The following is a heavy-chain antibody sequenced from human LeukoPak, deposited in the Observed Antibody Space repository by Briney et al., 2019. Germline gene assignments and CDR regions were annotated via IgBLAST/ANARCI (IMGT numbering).Heavy chain of an antibody. V-gene: IGHV3-30*18. CDR3: AKEGGSGSYYNEFEVDY. J-gene: IGHJ4*02. CDR2: ISDDGSNK. Sequence: PGRSLRLSCAASGFTFSSYGMHWVRQAPGKGLEWVAVISDDGSNKCYADSVKGRFTISRDNSKNTLYLQMNSLRAEDTAVYYCAKEGGSGSYYNEFEVDYWGQGTLVTVSS. CDR1: GFTFSSYG. D-gene: IGHD3-10*01.